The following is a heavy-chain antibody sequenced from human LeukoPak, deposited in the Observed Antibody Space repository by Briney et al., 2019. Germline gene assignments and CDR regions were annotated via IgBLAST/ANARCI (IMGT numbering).Heavy chain of an antibody. CDR2: LSGSGGSA. J-gene: IGHJ2*01. CDR3: AKCRGGGGEYWHFDL. V-gene: IGHV3-23*01. Sequence: PGGSLRLSCVASGFPFSSFAMTWVRQAPGKGLEWVSALSGSGGSANYADSVRDRFTISRDNSKNTLYLQMNSLRAEDSAVYYSAKCRGGGGEYWHFDLWGRGILVTVSS. CDR1: GFPFSSFA. D-gene: IGHD2-15*01.